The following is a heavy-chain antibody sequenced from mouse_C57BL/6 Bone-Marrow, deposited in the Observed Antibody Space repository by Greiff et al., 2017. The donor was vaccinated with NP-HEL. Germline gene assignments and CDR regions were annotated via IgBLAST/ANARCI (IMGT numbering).Heavy chain of an antibody. V-gene: IGHV1-80*01. Sequence: QVQLQQSGAELVKPGASVKISCKASGYAFSSYWMNWVKQRPGTGLEWIGQIYPGDGDTNYNGKFKGKATLTADKSSSTAYMQLSSLTSEDSAVYFCARYYGSSYYFDYWGQGTTLTGSS. CDR3: ARYYGSSYYFDY. CDR1: GYAFSSYW. J-gene: IGHJ2*01. D-gene: IGHD1-1*01. CDR2: IYPGDGDT.